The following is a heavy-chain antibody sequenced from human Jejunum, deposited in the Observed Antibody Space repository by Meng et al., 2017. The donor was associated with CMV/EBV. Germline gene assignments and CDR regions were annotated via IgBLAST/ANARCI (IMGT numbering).Heavy chain of an antibody. V-gene: IGHV4-30-4*08. Sequence: VELEESGTGQGKPSQTLSLHCSVSWVSIGSVGYDWVWIPQPPGKGLEWIGYIHDPGSTYYNPSLKRRVDISLGTSSNHFSLTLSSVTAEDTAVYFCARGSIFVSFNSWGQGTLVTVSS. CDR2: IHDPGST. D-gene: IGHD3-3*01. J-gene: IGHJ4*02. CDR1: WVSIGSVGYD. CDR3: ARGSIFVSFNS.